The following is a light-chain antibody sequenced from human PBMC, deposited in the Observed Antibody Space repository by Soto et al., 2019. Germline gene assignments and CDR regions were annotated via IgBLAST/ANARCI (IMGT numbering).Light chain of an antibody. CDR3: RRDT. CDR2: EAS. J-gene: IGKJ5*01. CDR1: QSISRW. Sequence: DIPLTQSPATMSASAGDRVTITCRASQSISRWLTLYQQKPGKAPQLLIYEASSLHSGVPSKFSGSGSGTAFTLTISSLQPENFATYYCRRDTFGQGRRMEIK. V-gene: IGKV1-5*01.